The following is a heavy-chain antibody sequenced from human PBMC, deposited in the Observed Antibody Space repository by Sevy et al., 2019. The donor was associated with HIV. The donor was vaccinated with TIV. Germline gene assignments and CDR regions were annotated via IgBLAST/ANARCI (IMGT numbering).Heavy chain of an antibody. D-gene: IGHD6-13*01. J-gene: IGHJ4*02. Sequence: GGSLRLSCAASDFTFSSYSMNWVRQAPGKGLEWVSSITRSSSYIYYADSVKGRFTLSRDNAKNSLYLQMNSLRAEDTAVYYCARGGHGYVGIDYWGQGTLVTVSS. CDR2: ITRSSSYI. CDR3: ARGGHGYVGIDY. CDR1: DFTFSSYS. V-gene: IGHV3-21*01.